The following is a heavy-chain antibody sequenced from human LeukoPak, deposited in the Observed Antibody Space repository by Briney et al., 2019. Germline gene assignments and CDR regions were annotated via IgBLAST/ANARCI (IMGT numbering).Heavy chain of an antibody. D-gene: IGHD6-25*01. J-gene: IGHJ6*02. CDR1: GFTFSSNA. CDR2: SNDKGDYT. V-gene: IGHV3-23*01. Sequence: PGGSLRLSCAASGFTFSSNAMNWVRQAPGKGLEWVSGSNDKGDYTYYADSVRGRFTISRDNSKNMLYLQMNSLRVEDTALYYCAKAREAALLRYGMDVWGQGTTVTVSS. CDR3: AKAREAALLRYGMDV.